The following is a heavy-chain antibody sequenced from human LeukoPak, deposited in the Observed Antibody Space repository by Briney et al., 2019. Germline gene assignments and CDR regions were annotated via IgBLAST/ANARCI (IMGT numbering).Heavy chain of an antibody. Sequence: PGGSLRLSCAASGFTFSNYAMSWVRQAPGKGLEWVSGTSDSGGSTYYADSVKGRFSISRDNSKNNLYLQRDSLRVEDTGLYYCVKGATKISCRAADWGQGTLVTVSS. CDR1: GFTFSNYA. CDR2: TSDSGGST. V-gene: IGHV3-23*01. CDR3: VKGATKISCRAAD. D-gene: IGHD6-25*01. J-gene: IGHJ4*02.